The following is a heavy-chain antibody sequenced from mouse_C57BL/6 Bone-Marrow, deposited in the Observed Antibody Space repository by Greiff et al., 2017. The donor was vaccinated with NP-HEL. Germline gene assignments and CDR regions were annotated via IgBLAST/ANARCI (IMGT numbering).Heavy chain of an antibody. V-gene: IGHV14-2*01. J-gene: IGHJ4*01. CDR3: ARGVSRLPLDY. CDR1: GFNIKDYY. D-gene: IGHD3-2*02. Sequence: VQLQQSGAELVKPGASVKLSCTASGFNIKDYYMHWVKQRTEQGLEWIGRIDPEDGETKYAPKFPGKATITADTSSNTAYLQLSSLTSEDTAVYYCARGVSRLPLDYWGQGTSVTVSS. CDR2: IDPEDGET.